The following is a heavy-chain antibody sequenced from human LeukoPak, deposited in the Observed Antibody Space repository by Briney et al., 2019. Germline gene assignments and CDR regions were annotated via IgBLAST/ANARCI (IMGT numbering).Heavy chain of an antibody. CDR2: MYQTGST. CDR1: RYSISSDYY. V-gene: IGHV4-38-2*02. Sequence: SETLSLTCTVSRYSISSDYYWGWIRPPPGKGLEWIASMYQTGSTYYNPSLKSRVTISLDTSRNQFSLKLNSVTAADTAVYYCAKSNGYGLVDIWGQGTMVTVSS. CDR3: AKSNGYGLVDI. D-gene: IGHD3-10*01. J-gene: IGHJ3*02.